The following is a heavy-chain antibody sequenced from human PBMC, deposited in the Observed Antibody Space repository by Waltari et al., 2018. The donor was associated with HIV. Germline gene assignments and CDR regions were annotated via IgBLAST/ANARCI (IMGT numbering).Heavy chain of an antibody. J-gene: IGHJ6*02. V-gene: IGHV2-26*01. CDR2: IFSSDKK. CDR3: ARSDSSGGSYSYYGMDV. D-gene: IGHD6-19*01. CDR1: GFSLSNSLMG. Sequence: QVTLKESGPVLVKPTETLTLTCTVSGFSLSNSLMGVSWIRQPPGKALEWLAHIFSSDKKSYNTSLKSRLTISKDTSKSPVVLTMTNMDPVDTATYYCARSDSSGGSYSYYGMDVWGQGTTVTVSS.